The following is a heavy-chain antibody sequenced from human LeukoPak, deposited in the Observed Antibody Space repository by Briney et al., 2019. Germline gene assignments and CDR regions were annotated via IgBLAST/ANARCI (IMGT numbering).Heavy chain of an antibody. CDR3: ARASGYDSSGYYYVLDY. J-gene: IGHJ4*02. D-gene: IGHD3-22*01. Sequence: SETLSLTCTVSGGSISSSSYYWGWIRQPPGKGLERIGSIYYSGSTYYNPSLKSRVTISVDTSKNQFSLKLSSVTAADTAVYYCARASGYDSSGYYYVLDYWGQGTLVTVSS. CDR1: GGSISSSSYY. V-gene: IGHV4-39*01. CDR2: IYYSGST.